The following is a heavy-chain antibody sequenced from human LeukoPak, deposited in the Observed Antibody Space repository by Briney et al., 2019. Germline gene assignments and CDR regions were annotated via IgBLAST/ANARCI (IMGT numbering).Heavy chain of an antibody. J-gene: IGHJ4*02. Sequence: SQTLSLTCTVSGGSISSGGYYWSWIRQHPGKGLEWIGYIYYSGSTYYNPSLKSRVTISVDTSKNQFSLKVRSVTAADTAVYYCARGPRYYYESSGYYYNYWGQGTLVTVSS. D-gene: IGHD3-22*01. CDR1: GGSISSGGYY. CDR2: IYYSGST. CDR3: ARGPRYYYESSGYYYNY. V-gene: IGHV4-31*03.